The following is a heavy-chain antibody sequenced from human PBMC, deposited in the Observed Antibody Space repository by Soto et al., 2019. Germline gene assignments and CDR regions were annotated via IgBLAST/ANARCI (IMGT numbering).Heavy chain of an antibody. D-gene: IGHD2-15*01. Sequence: GASVKVSCKASGYTFTGYYMHWVRQAPGQGLEWMGWINPNSGGTNYAQKFQGRVTMTRDTSISTAYMELSRLRSDDTAVYCCARVNVVVVAATREYYFDYWGQGTLVTVSS. CDR2: INPNSGGT. J-gene: IGHJ4*02. CDR1: GYTFTGYY. V-gene: IGHV1-2*02. CDR3: ARVNVVVVAATREYYFDY.